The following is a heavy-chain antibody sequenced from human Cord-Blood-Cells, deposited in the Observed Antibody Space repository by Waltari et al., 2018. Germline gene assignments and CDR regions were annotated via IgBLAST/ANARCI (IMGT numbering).Heavy chain of an antibody. CDR1: GYSFTSYW. Sequence: EVQLVQSGEEVKKPGECLKISCKGSGYSFTSYWIGWVRQMPGKGLVWLWISYPGDSYARYRSTLHSQFTISADKAISTACLQWTSLKASDTAMYYCARHFQGPSSSWYADYWGQGTLVTVSS. J-gene: IGHJ4*02. D-gene: IGHD6-13*01. CDR2: SYPGDSYA. V-gene: IGHV5-51*01. CDR3: ARHFQGPSSSWYADY.